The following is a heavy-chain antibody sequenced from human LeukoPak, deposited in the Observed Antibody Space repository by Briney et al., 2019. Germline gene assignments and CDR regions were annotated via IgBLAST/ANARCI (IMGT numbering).Heavy chain of an antibody. D-gene: IGHD3-22*01. CDR2: IYSGGST. CDR3: ARANSYDSSGYRRKNYYYYGMDV. Sequence: GGSLRLSCAASGFTVSSNYMSWVRQAPGKGLEWVSVIYSGGSTYYADSVKGRFTISRDNSKNTLYLQVNSLRAEDTAVYYCARANSYDSSGYRRKNYYYYGMDVWGQGTTVTVSS. V-gene: IGHV3-53*01. J-gene: IGHJ6*02. CDR1: GFTVSSNY.